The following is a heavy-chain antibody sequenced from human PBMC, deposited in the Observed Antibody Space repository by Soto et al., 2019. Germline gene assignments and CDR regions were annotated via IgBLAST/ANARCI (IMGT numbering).Heavy chain of an antibody. CDR1: GYTFTGYY. Sequence: ASVKVSCKASGYTFTGYYMHWVRQAPGQGLEWMGWINPNSGGTNYAQKFQGWVTMTRDTSISTAYMELSRLRSDDTAVYYCARGPQKAVYTAFDIWGQGTMVTVSS. CDR2: INPNSGGT. D-gene: IGHD2-15*01. CDR3: ARGPQKAVYTAFDI. J-gene: IGHJ3*02. V-gene: IGHV1-2*04.